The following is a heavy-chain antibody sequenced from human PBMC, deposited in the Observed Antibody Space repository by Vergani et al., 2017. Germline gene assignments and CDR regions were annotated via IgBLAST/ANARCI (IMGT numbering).Heavy chain of an antibody. CDR3: ARRTYSSGGDAFGI. D-gene: IGHD6-19*01. Sequence: QVQLVQSGAEVKKPGASVKVSCKASGYTFTSYGISWVRQAPGQGLEWMGWISGYNGNTNYAQQLQGRVTMTTDTSTSTAYMELRSLGSDDTAAYYCARRTYSSGGDAFGIWGQGTMVTVSS. J-gene: IGHJ3*02. CDR2: ISGYNGNT. V-gene: IGHV1-18*04. CDR1: GYTFTSYG.